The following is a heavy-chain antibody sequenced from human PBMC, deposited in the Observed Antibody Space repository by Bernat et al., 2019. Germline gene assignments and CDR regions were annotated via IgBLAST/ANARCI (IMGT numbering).Heavy chain of an antibody. V-gene: IGHV3-48*02. J-gene: IGHJ4*02. CDR1: GFTFSSYS. Sequence: EVQLVESGGGLVQPGGSLRLSCAASGFTFSSYSMNWVRQAPGKGLEWVSYISSSSSTIYYADSVKGRLTISRDNAKNSLYLQMNSLRDEDTAVYYCARVVLTVTNPFDYWGQGTLVTVSS. CDR3: ARVVLTVTNPFDY. D-gene: IGHD4-17*01. CDR2: ISSSSSTI.